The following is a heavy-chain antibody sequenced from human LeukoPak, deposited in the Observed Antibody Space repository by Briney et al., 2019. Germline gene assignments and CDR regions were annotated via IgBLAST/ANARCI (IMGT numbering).Heavy chain of an antibody. V-gene: IGHV3-30*02. J-gene: IGHJ6*03. Sequence: GVSLRLSCAASGFTFSAFNMNWVRRTPGKGLEWVTFIRDDGSNQYYADSVKGRFTISRDNSKNTLYLQMNSLRAEDTALYYCAKGGSGSGSYPPYYYYMDVWGKGTTVTISS. D-gene: IGHD3-10*01. CDR3: AKGGSGSGSYPPYYYYMDV. CDR2: IRDDGSNQ. CDR1: GFTFSAFN.